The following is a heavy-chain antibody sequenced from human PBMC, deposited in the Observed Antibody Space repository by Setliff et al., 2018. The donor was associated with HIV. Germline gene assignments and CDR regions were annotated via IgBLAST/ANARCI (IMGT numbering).Heavy chain of an antibody. CDR1: GGSISSTNYF. Sequence: PSETLSLTCTVSGGSISSTNYFWGWIRQPPGKGLEWIGTIYYHGSTYYNPSLKSRVTLSADTSKNQLSLSLTSVTAADTAVYYCARVRLTMIMMVDYLDQWGQGTLVTVSS. V-gene: IGHV4-39*07. CDR3: ARVRLTMIMMVDYLDQ. D-gene: IGHD3-22*01. J-gene: IGHJ4*02. CDR2: IYYHGST.